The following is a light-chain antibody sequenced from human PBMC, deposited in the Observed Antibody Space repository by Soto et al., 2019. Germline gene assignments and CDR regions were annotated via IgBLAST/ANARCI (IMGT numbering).Light chain of an antibody. Sequence: DIQMTQSAATLSASPGDRVTISWRASQSVSAWLAWYQQKPGKAPKLLISDASSLKSGVPSRFSGSGYGTEFTLTISSLQPEDFATYYCQQYSSYSLTFGGGTKVDIK. V-gene: IGKV1-5*01. J-gene: IGKJ4*01. CDR1: QSVSAW. CDR2: DAS. CDR3: QQYSSYSLT.